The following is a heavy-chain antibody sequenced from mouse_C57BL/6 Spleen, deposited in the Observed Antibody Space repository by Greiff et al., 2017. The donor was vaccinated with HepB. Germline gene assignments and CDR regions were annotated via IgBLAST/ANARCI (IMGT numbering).Heavy chain of an antibody. J-gene: IGHJ2*01. CDR1: GYTFTSYT. D-gene: IGHD1-1*01. CDR2: INPSSGYT. CDR3: ARDYYGSSFVEDYFDY. V-gene: IGHV1-4*01. Sequence: QVQLQQSGAELARPGASVKMSCKASGYTFTSYTMHWVKQRPGQGLEWIGYINPSSGYTKYNQKFKDKATLTADKSSSTAYMQLSSLTSEDSAVYYCARDYYGSSFVEDYFDYWGQGTTLTVSS.